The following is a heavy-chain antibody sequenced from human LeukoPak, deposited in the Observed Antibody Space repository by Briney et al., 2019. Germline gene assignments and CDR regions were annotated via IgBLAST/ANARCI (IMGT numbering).Heavy chain of an antibody. CDR1: GFIFSTYA. V-gene: IGHV3-23*01. Sequence: GGSLRFSCATSGFIFSTYALSWVRQAPGKGLEWASSISGSGGSTYHADSVKGRFTISRDSSKNTLYLQMNSLRAEDTAIYYCARVIRAAPGKGYFDYWGQGTLVTVSS. J-gene: IGHJ4*02. CDR2: ISGSGGST. CDR3: ARVIRAAPGKGYFDY. D-gene: IGHD6-13*01.